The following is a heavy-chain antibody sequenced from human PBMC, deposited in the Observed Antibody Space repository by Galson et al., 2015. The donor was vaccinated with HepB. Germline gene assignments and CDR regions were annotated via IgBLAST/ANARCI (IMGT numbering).Heavy chain of an antibody. CDR1: GFTFSSYA. V-gene: IGHV3-30*04. CDR3: ARDMGIAAATFDI. J-gene: IGHJ3*02. D-gene: IGHD6-13*01. CDR2: ISYDGSNK. Sequence: SLRLSCAASGFTFSSYAMHWVRQAPGKGLEWVAVISYDGSNKYYADSVKGRFTISRDNSKNTLYLQMNSLRAEDTAVYYCARDMGIAAATFDIWGQGTMVTVSS.